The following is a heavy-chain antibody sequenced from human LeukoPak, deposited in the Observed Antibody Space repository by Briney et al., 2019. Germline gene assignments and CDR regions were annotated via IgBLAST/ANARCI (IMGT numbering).Heavy chain of an antibody. Sequence: GGSLRLSCAASGFTFSSYAMHWVRQAPGKGLEWVAVISYDGSNKYYADSVKGRFTISRDNSKSTLYLQMNSLRAEDTAVYYCARGLGVSWFDPWGQGTLVTVSS. J-gene: IGHJ5*02. V-gene: IGHV3-30-3*01. D-gene: IGHD3-16*01. CDR1: GFTFSSYA. CDR3: ARGLGVSWFDP. CDR2: ISYDGSNK.